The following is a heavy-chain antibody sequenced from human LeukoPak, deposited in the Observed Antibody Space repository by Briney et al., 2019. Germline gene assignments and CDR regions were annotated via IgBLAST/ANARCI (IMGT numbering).Heavy chain of an antibody. J-gene: IGHJ4*02. Sequence: GGSLRLSCAASGFTFSSYWMSWVRQAPGKGLEWVANIKQDGSEKYYVDSVKGRFTISRDNAKNSLYLQMNSLRAEDTAVYHCARWGKRFYYDSSGPSFDYWGQGTLVTVSS. CDR1: GFTFSSYW. V-gene: IGHV3-7*01. CDR2: IKQDGSEK. CDR3: ARWGKRFYYDSSGPSFDY. D-gene: IGHD3-22*01.